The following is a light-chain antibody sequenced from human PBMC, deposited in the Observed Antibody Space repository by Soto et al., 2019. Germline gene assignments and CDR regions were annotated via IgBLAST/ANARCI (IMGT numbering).Light chain of an antibody. CDR2: AAS. V-gene: IGKV1-39*01. J-gene: IGKJ3*01. CDR1: QSISSY. CDR3: QQSYSTPFT. Sequence: DIQMTQSPSSLSASVGDRVTITCRASQSISSYLNWYQQKPGKAPKPLIYAASSLQSGVPSRCSGSGSGTDFPLTISSLQPEDFATYYCQQSYSTPFTFGPGTKVDIK.